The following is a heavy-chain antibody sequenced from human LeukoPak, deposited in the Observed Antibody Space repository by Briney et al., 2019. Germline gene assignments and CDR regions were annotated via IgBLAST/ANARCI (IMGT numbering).Heavy chain of an antibody. V-gene: IGHV3-66*01. D-gene: IGHD2-2*01. CDR2: IYSGGST. Sequence: GGSLRLSCAASGFTVSSKHMTWVRQAPGKGLEWVSVIYSGGSTYYADSVKGRFTISRDNSKNTLYLQMNSLRAEDTAVYYCARDHTSWGMDVWGQGTTVTVSS. CDR1: GFTVSSKH. CDR3: ARDHTSWGMDV. J-gene: IGHJ6*02.